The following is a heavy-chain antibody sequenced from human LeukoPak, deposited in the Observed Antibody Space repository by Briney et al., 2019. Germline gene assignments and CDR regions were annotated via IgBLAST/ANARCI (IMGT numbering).Heavy chain of an antibody. Sequence: GGSLRLSCVTSGFTLSSYAMSWVRQAPGKGLEWVSTLSGSAGSTYYADSVKGRFTISRDNSKNTLYLLMNSLRAEDTAIYYCAKEAGYSSGWPTFDYWGQGTLVTVSS. CDR3: AKEAGYSSGWPTFDY. J-gene: IGHJ4*02. D-gene: IGHD6-19*01. CDR1: GFTLSSYA. V-gene: IGHV3-23*01. CDR2: LSGSAGST.